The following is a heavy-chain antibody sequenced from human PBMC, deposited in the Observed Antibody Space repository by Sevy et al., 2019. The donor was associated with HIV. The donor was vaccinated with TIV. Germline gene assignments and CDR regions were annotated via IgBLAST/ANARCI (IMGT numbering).Heavy chain of an antibody. CDR2: ISAYKGNT. J-gene: IGHJ3*02. V-gene: IGHV1-18*01. D-gene: IGHD3-3*01. CDR1: GYSFNTYG. CDR3: AREREFDFWSGNVESRAFEI. Sequence: ASVKVSCKASGYSFNTYGISWVRQAPGQGLEWMGWISAYKGNTNYAQKFQGRVTMTIEASTSIAYLELRSLRSDDTAVYYCAREREFDFWSGNVESRAFEIWGQGTRVTVSS.